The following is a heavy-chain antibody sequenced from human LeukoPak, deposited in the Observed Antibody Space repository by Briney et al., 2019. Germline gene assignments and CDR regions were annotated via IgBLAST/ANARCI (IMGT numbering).Heavy chain of an antibody. D-gene: IGHD3-10*01. CDR3: AKDSRDYGSGSYSDY. CDR1: GFTFSSYG. CDR2: ISYDGSNK. J-gene: IGHJ4*02. V-gene: IGHV3-30*18. Sequence: GGSLRLSCAASGFTFSSYGMHWVRRAPGKGLEWVAVISYDGSNKYYADSVKGRFTISRDNSKNTLYLQMNSLRAEDTAVYYCAKDSRDYGSGSYSDYWGQGTLVTVSS.